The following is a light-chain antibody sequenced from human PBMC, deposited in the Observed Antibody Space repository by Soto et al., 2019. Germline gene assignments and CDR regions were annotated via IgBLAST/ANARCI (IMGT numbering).Light chain of an antibody. CDR2: DVS. J-gene: IGLJ1*01. Sequence: QSVLAQHAAVSVSPGQSITISCTGTSGFVGSFSLVSWYQQHPGKAPKVMIYDVSKRPSGVPDRFSGSKSGNTASLTISGLQAEDEADYYCCSYAGSYTLYVFGPGSKVTVL. V-gene: IGLV2-11*01. CDR1: SGFVGSFSL. CDR3: CSYAGSYTLYV.